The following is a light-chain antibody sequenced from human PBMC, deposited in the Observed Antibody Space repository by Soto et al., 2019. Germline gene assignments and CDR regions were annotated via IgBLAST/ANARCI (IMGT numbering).Light chain of an antibody. Sequence: IQMTQSPTSLSASVGDRVTITCRASQGIGGFLAWFQQKPGKAPRSLIYDASSLQSGVPSKFSGLGSETDFPLTITNLPPEDFATYYCQQYHSYPSSFGQGAKVEIK. CDR3: QQYHSYPSS. J-gene: IGKJ1*01. CDR1: QGIGGF. V-gene: IGKV1-16*02. CDR2: DAS.